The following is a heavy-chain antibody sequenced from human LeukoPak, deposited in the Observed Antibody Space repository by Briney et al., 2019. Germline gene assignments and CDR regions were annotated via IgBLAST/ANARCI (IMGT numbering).Heavy chain of an antibody. CDR2: INQDGSGK. CDR1: GFTFSTYW. J-gene: IGHJ4*02. CDR3: ARDVGGWQTGTDYYFDY. V-gene: IGHV3-7*01. D-gene: IGHD1-7*01. Sequence: QSGGSLRLSCAASGFTFSTYWMSWVRQAPGKGLEWVANINQDGSGKYYVDSVKGRLTISRGNAKNSLYLQMNSLRADDTAVYYCARDVGGWQTGTDYYFDYWGQGTLVTVSS.